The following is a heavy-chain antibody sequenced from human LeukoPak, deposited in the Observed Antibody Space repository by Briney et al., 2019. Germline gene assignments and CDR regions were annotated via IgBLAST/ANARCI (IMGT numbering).Heavy chain of an antibody. Sequence: PGGSLRLSCAASGFTVSSNYMSWVCQAPGKGLEWVSVIYSGGSTYYADSVKGRFTISRDNSKNTLYLQMNSLRAEDTAVYYCAREGVEYCSGGSCVENYYFDYWGQGTLVTVSS. CDR2: IYSGGST. J-gene: IGHJ4*02. V-gene: IGHV3-53*01. CDR3: AREGVEYCSGGSCVENYYFDY. D-gene: IGHD2-15*01. CDR1: GFTVSSNY.